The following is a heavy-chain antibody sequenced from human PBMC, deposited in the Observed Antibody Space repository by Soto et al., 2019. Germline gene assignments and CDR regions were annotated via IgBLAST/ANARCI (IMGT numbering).Heavy chain of an antibody. J-gene: IGHJ6*02. CDR3: ARVPADPYYYYGMDV. CDR1: GFTFSSYA. V-gene: IGHV3-30-3*01. D-gene: IGHD6-19*01. Sequence: GGSLRLSCAASGFTFSSYAMHWVRQAPGKGLEWVAVISYVGSNKYYADSVKGRFTISRDNSKNTLYLQMNSLRAEDSAVYYCARVPADPYYYYGMDVWGQGTTVTVSS. CDR2: ISYVGSNK.